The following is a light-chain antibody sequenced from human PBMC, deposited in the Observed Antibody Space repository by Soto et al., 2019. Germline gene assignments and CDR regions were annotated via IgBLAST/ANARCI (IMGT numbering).Light chain of an antibody. CDR3: AAWDDSLSGPV. J-gene: IGLJ3*02. Sequence: QSVLTQPRSVSGSPGQSVTISCTGTSSDVGGYNYVSWYQQHPGKAPKLLIYSTHRRPSGVPDRFSGSKSGTSASLAISGLRSEDEANYYCAAWDDSLSGPVFGGGTKVTVL. CDR2: STH. CDR1: SSDVGGYNY. V-gene: IGLV2-11*01.